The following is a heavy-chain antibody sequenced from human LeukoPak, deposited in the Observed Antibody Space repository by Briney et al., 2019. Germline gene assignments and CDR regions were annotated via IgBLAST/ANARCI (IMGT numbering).Heavy chain of an antibody. CDR1: GFAFSSYW. V-gene: IGHV3-74*01. J-gene: IGHJ4*02. CDR2: LSTDGSST. Sequence: GGSLRLSCAASGFAFSSYWMNWVRQAPGKGLVWVSSLSTDGSSTYYADSVKGRITISRDNAKNTLHLQMNSLRADDTAVYCCARASYSRAWTLFDYWGQGTLVTVSS. CDR3: ARASYSRAWTLFDY. D-gene: IGHD6-19*01.